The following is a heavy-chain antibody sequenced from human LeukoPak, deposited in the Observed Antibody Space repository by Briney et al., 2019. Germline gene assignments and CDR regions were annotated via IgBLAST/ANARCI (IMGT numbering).Heavy chain of an antibody. Sequence: SETLSLTCTVSGYSIGSGYYWGWNRPPPGKGLEWIGSIYHSGSTYYNPSLKSRVTISVDTSKNQFSLKLSSVTAADTAVYYCAGNYGSGSRNDYWGQGTLVTVSS. J-gene: IGHJ4*02. CDR1: GYSIGSGYY. V-gene: IGHV4-38-2*02. CDR3: AGNYGSGSRNDY. CDR2: IYHSGST. D-gene: IGHD3-10*01.